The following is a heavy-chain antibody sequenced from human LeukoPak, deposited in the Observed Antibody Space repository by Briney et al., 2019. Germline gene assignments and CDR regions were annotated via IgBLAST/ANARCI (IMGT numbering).Heavy chain of an antibody. J-gene: IGHJ6*02. CDR2: ISAYNGNT. D-gene: IGHD2-2*01. CDR1: GYTFTSYG. CDR3: AIALHCSSTSCYDDYYYYYGMDV. Sequence: ASVKVSCKASGYTFTSYGISWVRQAPGQGLEWMGWISAYNGNTNYAQKLQGRVTMTTDTSTSTAYMELRSLRSDDTAVYYCAIALHCSSTSCYDDYYYYYGMDVWGQGTTVTVSS. V-gene: IGHV1-18*01.